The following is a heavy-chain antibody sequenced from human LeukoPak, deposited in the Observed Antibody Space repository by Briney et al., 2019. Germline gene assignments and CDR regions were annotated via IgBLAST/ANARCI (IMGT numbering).Heavy chain of an antibody. CDR1: GHTFTSYG. CDR3: ARGGWRNWYLDL. D-gene: IGHD6-19*01. CDR2: ISAYNGNT. Sequence: ASVKVSCKASGHTFTSYGISWVRQAPGQGLEWMGWISAYNGNTNYAQKLQGRVTMTTDTSASTAYMELRSLRSDDTAVYHCARGGWRNWYLDLWGRGSLVTVSS. J-gene: IGHJ2*01. V-gene: IGHV1-18*01.